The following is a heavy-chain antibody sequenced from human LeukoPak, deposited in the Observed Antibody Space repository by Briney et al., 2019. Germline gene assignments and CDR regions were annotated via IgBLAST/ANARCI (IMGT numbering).Heavy chain of an antibody. V-gene: IGHV4-39*01. CDR3: ARYDSGEFDY. J-gene: IGHJ4*02. CDR1: GGSISSSSYY. D-gene: IGHD3-10*01. Sequence: SETLSLTCTVSGGSISSSSYYWGWIRQPPGKGLEWIGNIYYSGSTYYNPSLKSRVTISGDTPKNQFSLQLSSVTAADTAVYYCARYDSGEFDYWGQGTLVTVSS. CDR2: IYYSGST.